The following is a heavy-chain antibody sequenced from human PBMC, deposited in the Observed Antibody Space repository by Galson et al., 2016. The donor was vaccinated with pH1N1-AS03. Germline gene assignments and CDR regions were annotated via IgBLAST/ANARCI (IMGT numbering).Heavy chain of an antibody. Sequence: LRLSCAASGFRLTSIAMSWVRQAPGKGLEWVSGVVTNGDTYFADSVKGRFSISRDDSKNTMYLQMDSLGVEDTAIYYCAKDRVYDDSQWVFDYWGQGNPVTVSS. D-gene: IGHD5/OR15-5a*01. CDR3: AKDRVYDDSQWVFDY. CDR2: VVTNGDT. J-gene: IGHJ4*02. V-gene: IGHV3-23*01. CDR1: GFRLTSIA.